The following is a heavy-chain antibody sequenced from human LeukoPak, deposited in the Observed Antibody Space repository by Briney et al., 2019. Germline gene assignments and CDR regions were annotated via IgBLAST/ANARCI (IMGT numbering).Heavy chain of an antibody. Sequence: GGSLRLSCAASGFTFSSYSMNWVRQAPGKGLEWVSSISSSSYILYADSVKGRFTISRGNAKNSLFLRINSLRAEDTAVYYCARQGPYGDYSHWGQGTMVTVSS. CDR3: ARQGPYGDYSH. D-gene: IGHD4-17*01. J-gene: IGHJ4*02. V-gene: IGHV3-21*01. CDR2: ISSSSYI. CDR1: GFTFSSYS.